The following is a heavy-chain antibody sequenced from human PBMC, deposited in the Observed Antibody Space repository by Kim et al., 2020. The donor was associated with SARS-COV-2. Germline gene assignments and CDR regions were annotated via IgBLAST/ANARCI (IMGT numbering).Heavy chain of an antibody. V-gene: IGHV1-18*01. CDR2: ISAYNGNT. J-gene: IGHJ6*02. CDR3: ARDIVVVVAATGDAYYYYGMDV. Sequence: ASVKVSCKASGYTFTSYGISWVRQAPGQGLEWMGWISAYNGNTNYAQKLQGRVTMTTDTSTSTAYMELRSLRSDDTAVYYCARDIVVVVAATGDAYYYYGMDVWGQGTTVTVSS. CDR1: GYTFTSYG. D-gene: IGHD2-15*01.